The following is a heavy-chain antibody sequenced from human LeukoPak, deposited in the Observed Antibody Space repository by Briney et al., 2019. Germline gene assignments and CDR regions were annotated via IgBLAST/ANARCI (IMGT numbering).Heavy chain of an antibody. Sequence: ASVKVSCKASGYTFTSYYMHWVRQAPGQGLEWMGIINPSGGSTSYAQKFQGRVTMTRDTSTSTAYMELSSLKSEDTAVYYCARGLYYYDSNGRTPYDYWGQGTLVTVSS. V-gene: IGHV1-46*01. CDR1: GYTFTSYY. CDR2: INPSGGST. D-gene: IGHD3-22*01. CDR3: ARGLYYYDSNGRTPYDY. J-gene: IGHJ4*02.